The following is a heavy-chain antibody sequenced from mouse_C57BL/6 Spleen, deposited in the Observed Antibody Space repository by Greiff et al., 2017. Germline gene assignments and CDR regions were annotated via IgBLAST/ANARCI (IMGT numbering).Heavy chain of an antibody. V-gene: IGHV3-6*01. D-gene: IGHD4-1*01. CDR3: ARRGLGGYYFDY. Sequence: EVQLQESGPGLVKPSQSLSLTCSVTGYSITSGYYWNWIRQFPGNKLEWMGYISYDGSNNYNPSHKNRISITRDTSKNQFFLKLNSVTTEDTATYYCARRGLGGYYFDYWGQGTTLTVSS. J-gene: IGHJ2*01. CDR2: ISYDGSN. CDR1: GYSITSGYY.